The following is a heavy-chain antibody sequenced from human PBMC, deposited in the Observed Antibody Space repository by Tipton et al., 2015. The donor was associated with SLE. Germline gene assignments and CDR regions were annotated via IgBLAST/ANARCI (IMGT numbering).Heavy chain of an antibody. J-gene: IGHJ6*03. D-gene: IGHD3-10*01. CDR1: GGSISSSY. Sequence: TLSLTCTVSGGSISSSYWSWIRQPPGKGLELIGNIYTSGSTNINPSLKSRVTLSADPSKNQISLRLSSVTAADTAGYYCARNFYGSGSYNSYYYYMDLWGKGTTVTVSS. CDR2: IYTSGST. CDR3: ARNFYGSGSYNSYYYYMDL. V-gene: IGHV4-4*08.